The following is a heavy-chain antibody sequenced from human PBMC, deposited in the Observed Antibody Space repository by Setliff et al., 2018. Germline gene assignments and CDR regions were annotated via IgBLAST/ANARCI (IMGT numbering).Heavy chain of an antibody. J-gene: IGHJ3*02. CDR1: GESFDTYY. D-gene: IGHD1-1*01. CDR2: IDQSGSG. CDR3: RQAVVGRDVFDI. Sequence: KSSETLSLTCNVYGESFDTYYWSWIRQPPGKGLEWFGEIDQSGSGDYNPSFKGRVTISVDTSKKQFSLTLNSVTAADTALYYCRQAVVGRDVFDIWGQGTVVT. V-gene: IGHV4-34*01.